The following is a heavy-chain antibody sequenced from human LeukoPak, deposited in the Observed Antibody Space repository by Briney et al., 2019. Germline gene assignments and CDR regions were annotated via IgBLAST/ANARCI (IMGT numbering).Heavy chain of an antibody. CDR3: ARGYGSQDY. CDR1: GGSISGYY. Sequence: PSETLSLTCTVSGGSISGYYWSWIRQSPWKGLEWIGYIYHSGSTNYNPSLKSRVTISVDTSKNQFSLKLSSVTAADTAVYYCARGYGSQDYWGQGTLVTVSS. V-gene: IGHV4-59*01. J-gene: IGHJ4*02. D-gene: IGHD3-10*01. CDR2: IYHSGST.